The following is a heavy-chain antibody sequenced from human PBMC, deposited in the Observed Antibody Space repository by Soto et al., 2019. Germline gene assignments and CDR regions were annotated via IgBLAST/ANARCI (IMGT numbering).Heavy chain of an antibody. CDR1: RITLCNYT. D-gene: IGHD2-15*01. V-gene: IGHV3-23*01. CDR3: TKANRYCSGANCFTFDY. J-gene: IGHJ4*02. Sequence: AGGGPRISCSASRITLCNYTIGLGRQAPKKGLEWVSTFSSSGGGTYYADSVKGRFTISRDNSKNTLYLQMNSLRAEDTAVYYCTKANRYCSGANCFTFDYWGLGTLVTVSS. CDR2: FSSSGGGT.